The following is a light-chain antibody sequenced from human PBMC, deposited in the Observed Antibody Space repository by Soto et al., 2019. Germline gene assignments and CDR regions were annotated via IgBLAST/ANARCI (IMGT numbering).Light chain of an antibody. J-gene: IGLJ1*01. CDR1: SSDVGGYKY. CDR3: CSYTSSSRYV. Sequence: SVLTQPASVSGSPGQSITISCTGTSSDVGGYKYVSWYQQHPGKAPKFMIYDVSIRPSGVSNRFSGSKSGNTASLTISGLQAEDEADYYCCSYTSSSRYVFGTGTKVTVL. V-gene: IGLV2-14*01. CDR2: DVS.